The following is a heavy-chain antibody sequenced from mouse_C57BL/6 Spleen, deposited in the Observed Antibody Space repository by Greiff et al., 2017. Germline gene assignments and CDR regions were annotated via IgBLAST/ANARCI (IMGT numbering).Heavy chain of an antibody. D-gene: IGHD1-1*02. J-gene: IGHJ4*01. Sequence: EVQRVESVAELVRPGASVKLSCTASGFNIKNTYMHWVKQRPEQGLEWIGRIDPANGNTKYAPKFQGKASITADTSSNTAYLQLSSLTSEETAIYFYSRRVLSYAMGYRGQGTSVSVAS. CDR3: SRRVLSYAMGY. CDR2: IDPANGNT. CDR1: GFNIKNTY. V-gene: IGHV14-3*01.